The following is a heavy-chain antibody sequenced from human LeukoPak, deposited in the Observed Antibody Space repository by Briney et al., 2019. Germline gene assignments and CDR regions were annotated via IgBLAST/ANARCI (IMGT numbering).Heavy chain of an antibody. Sequence: SETLSLTCAVYGGSFSGYYWRWIRQPPGKGLEWIGEINHSGSTNYNPSLKSRVTISVDTSKNQFSLKLSSVTAADTAVYYCARSGTTVNYYYYYGMDVWGQGTTVTVSS. CDR1: GGSFSGYY. CDR3: ARSGTTVNYYYYYGMDV. V-gene: IGHV4-34*01. J-gene: IGHJ6*02. D-gene: IGHD4-17*01. CDR2: INHSGST.